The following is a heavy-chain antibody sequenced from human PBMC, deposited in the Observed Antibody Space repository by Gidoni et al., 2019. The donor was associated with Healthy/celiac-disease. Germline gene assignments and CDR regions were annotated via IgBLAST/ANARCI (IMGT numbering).Heavy chain of an antibody. CDR2: INHSGST. CDR3: ARVRAAAGGRSGFDY. CDR1: GGSFSGAY. Sequence: QVQLQQWGAGLLKPSETLSLTCAVYGGSFSGAYWSWIRTPPGKGLEWIGEINHSGSTNYHPSLESRGTISVDPSKNQFSLKLSSVTAADTAVYYCARVRAAAGGRSGFDYWGQGTLVTVSS. D-gene: IGHD6-13*01. V-gene: IGHV4-34*01. J-gene: IGHJ4*02.